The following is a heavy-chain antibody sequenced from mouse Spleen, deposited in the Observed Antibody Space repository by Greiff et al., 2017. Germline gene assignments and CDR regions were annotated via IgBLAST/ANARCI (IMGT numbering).Heavy chain of an antibody. Sequence: VMLVESGGGLVKPGGSLKLSCAASGFPFSSYALSWVRQTPEKRLEWVASISSGGSTYYPDSVKGRFTISRDNARNILYLQMSSLRSEDTAMYYCARGYVTTASWFAYWGQGTLVTVSA. V-gene: IGHV5-6-5*01. CDR3: ARGYVTTASWFAY. CDR2: ISSGGST. J-gene: IGHJ3*01. CDR1: GFPFSSYA. D-gene: IGHD1-2*01.